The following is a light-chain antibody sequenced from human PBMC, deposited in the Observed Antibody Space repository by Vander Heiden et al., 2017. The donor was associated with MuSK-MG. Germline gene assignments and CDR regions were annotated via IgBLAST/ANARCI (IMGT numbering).Light chain of an antibody. CDR3: QQYYNLPLT. CDR2: DAS. CDR1: QDISNY. V-gene: IGKV1-33*01. Sequence: DIQMTQSPSSLSASVADSVTTTCQPSQDISNYLNWYQQKPGKAPKLLIYDASNLETGVPSRFSGSGSGTDFTFTISSLQPEDMATYYCQQYYNLPLTFGGGTKVEIK. J-gene: IGKJ4*01.